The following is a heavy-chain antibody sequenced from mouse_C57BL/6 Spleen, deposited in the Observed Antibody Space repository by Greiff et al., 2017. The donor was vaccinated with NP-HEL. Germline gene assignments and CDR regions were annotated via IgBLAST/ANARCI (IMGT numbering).Heavy chain of an antibody. CDR3: ARWSTGYFDV. V-gene: IGHV1-26*01. Sequence: VQLQQSGPELVKPGASVKISCKASGYTFTDYYMNWVKQSHGKSLEWIGDINPNNGGTSYNQKFKGKATLTVDKSSSTAYMELSSLTSEDSAVYYCARWSTGYFDVWGTGTTVTVSS. CDR2: INPNNGGT. J-gene: IGHJ1*03. CDR1: GYTFTDYY. D-gene: IGHD2-1*01.